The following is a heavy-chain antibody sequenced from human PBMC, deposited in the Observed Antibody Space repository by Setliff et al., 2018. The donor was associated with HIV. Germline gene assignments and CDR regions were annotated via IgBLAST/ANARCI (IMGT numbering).Heavy chain of an antibody. Sequence: SETLSLTCAVYGGSFSGYYWSWIRQPPGKGLEWIGGINHSGSTNYNPSLKSRVTISVDTSKNQFSLKLSSVTAADTAVYYCARVHAKPKRTLALVVRGSRIDPWGQGTLVTVSS. J-gene: IGHJ5*02. CDR3: ARVHAKPKRTLALVVRGSRIDP. CDR1: GGSFSGYY. D-gene: IGHD6-6*01. CDR2: INHSGST. V-gene: IGHV4-34*01.